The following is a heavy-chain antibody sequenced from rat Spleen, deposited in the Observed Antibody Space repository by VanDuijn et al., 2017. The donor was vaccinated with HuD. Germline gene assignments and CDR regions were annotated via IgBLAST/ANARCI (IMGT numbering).Heavy chain of an antibody. J-gene: IGHJ3*01. CDR1: GFTFNNYG. D-gene: IGHD1-2*01. CDR3: TTYYYSSYICVGWFAY. V-gene: IGHV5-25*01. Sequence: EVQLVESGGGLVQPGRSMKLSCAASGFTFNNYGMAWVRQAPKKGLEWVAYISYDGGDIYYRDSVKGRFTISRDNAKSTLYLQMDSLRSEDSATYYCTTYYYSSYICVGWFAYWGQGTLVTVSS. CDR2: ISYDGGDI.